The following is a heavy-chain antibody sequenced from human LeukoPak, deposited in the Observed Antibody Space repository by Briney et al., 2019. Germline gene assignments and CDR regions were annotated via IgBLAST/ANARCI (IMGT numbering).Heavy chain of an antibody. Sequence: ASVKVSCKASGYTFSDYYMYWLRQAPGEGLEWMGRINPKSGDTNYAQNFQGRVTMTRDTSMNTPYMELSRLRSDDTAVYFCARGYCSGGSCYLVENWFDFWGQGTLVTVSS. J-gene: IGHJ5*01. V-gene: IGHV1-2*06. D-gene: IGHD2-15*01. CDR3: ARGYCSGGSCYLVENWFDF. CDR2: INPKSGDT. CDR1: GYTFSDYY.